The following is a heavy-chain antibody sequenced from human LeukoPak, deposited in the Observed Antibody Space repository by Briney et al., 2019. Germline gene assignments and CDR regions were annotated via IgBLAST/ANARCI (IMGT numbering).Heavy chain of an antibody. D-gene: IGHD5-18*01. CDR1: GFTSSSYG. J-gene: IGHJ4*02. V-gene: IGHV3-33*08. CDR3: ARHLSGVTGYTYGRGIDY. CDR2: IYYDGSNK. Sequence: GGSLRLSCAASGFTSSSYGMHWVRQAPGKGLEWVAVIYYDGSNKYYADSVKGRFTISRDNSKNTLYLQMNSLRAEDTAVYYCARHLSGVTGYTYGRGIDYWGQGTLVTVSS.